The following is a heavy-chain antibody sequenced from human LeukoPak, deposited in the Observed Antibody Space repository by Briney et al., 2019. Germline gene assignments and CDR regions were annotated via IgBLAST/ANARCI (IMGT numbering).Heavy chain of an antibody. Sequence: PGGSLRLSCAAPGFTFSSYEMNWVRQAPGKGLEWVSYISSSGSTIYYADSVKGRFTISRDNAKNSLYLQMNSLRAEDTAVYYCARDGLYSYGPGDKYFDYWGQGTLVTVSS. CDR2: ISSSGSTI. CDR3: ARDGLYSYGPGDKYFDY. D-gene: IGHD5-18*01. J-gene: IGHJ4*02. V-gene: IGHV3-48*03. CDR1: GFTFSSYE.